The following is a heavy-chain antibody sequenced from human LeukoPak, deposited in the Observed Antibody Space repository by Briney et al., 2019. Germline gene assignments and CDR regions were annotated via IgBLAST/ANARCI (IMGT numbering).Heavy chain of an antibody. CDR3: ARSLGGDYGWSYYYYYMDV. Sequence: SETLSLTCTVSGYSISSGYFWGWIRQPPGKGLEWIGTIYHSGSTYYNASLESRVTISVDTSKNQFSLKLNSVTAADTAMYYCARSLGGDYGWSYYYYYMDVWGKGTTVTISS. CDR2: IYHSGST. CDR1: GYSISSGYF. V-gene: IGHV4-38-2*02. D-gene: IGHD4-17*01. J-gene: IGHJ6*03.